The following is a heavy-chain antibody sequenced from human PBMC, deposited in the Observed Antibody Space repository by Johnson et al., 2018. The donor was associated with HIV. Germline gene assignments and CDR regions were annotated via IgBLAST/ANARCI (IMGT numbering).Heavy chain of an antibody. Sequence: VQLVESGGGLVKPGGSLRLSCAASGFTFSDYYMSWIRQAPGKGLEWVSYISSSGSTIYYADSVKGRFTISRDNAKNSLYLQMNSLKTEDTAVYYCTTDWVDYYDSSGYYYDAFDIWGQGTMVTVSS. CDR3: TTDWVDYYDSSGYYYDAFDI. V-gene: IGHV3-11*01. CDR1: GFTFSDYY. D-gene: IGHD3-22*01. J-gene: IGHJ3*02. CDR2: ISSSGSTI.